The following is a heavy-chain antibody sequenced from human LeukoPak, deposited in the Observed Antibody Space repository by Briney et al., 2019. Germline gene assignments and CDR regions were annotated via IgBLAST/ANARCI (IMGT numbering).Heavy chain of an antibody. Sequence: PGESLRLSCAASGFTFSNYAMNWVRQAPGKGLVWVSRINSDGSRINYADSVKGRFTISRDNAKNTLYLQMNSLRAEDTAVYYCARDGLGSSCYYWGLGTLVTVSS. CDR1: GFTFSNYA. J-gene: IGHJ4*02. D-gene: IGHD6-13*01. CDR2: INSDGSRI. CDR3: ARDGLGSSCYY. V-gene: IGHV3-74*01.